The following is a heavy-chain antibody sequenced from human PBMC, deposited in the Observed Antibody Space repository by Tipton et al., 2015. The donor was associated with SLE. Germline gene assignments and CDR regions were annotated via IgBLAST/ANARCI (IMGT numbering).Heavy chain of an antibody. D-gene: IGHD1-26*01. CDR3: ARELLPYYGMDV. CDR1: GFTFSSYA. J-gene: IGHJ6*02. CDR2: LYSSGYNA. V-gene: IGHV3-23*05. Sequence: SLRLSCAASGFTFSSYAMTWVRQAPGKGLEWVSVLYSSGYNALYADSVKGRFTVSRDNSKNTLYLQMNSLRAEDTAVYYCARELLPYYGMDVWGQGTTVTVS.